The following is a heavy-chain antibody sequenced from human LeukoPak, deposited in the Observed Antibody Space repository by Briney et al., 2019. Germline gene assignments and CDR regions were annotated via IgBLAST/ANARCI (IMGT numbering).Heavy chain of an antibody. J-gene: IGHJ5*02. CDR1: GGSISSYY. CDR3: ARTKGGYDSFWFDP. Sequence: PSETLSLTCTVSGGSISSYYWSWIRQPAGKGLEWIGRIYTSGSTNYNPSLKSRVTMSVDTSKNQFSLKQSSVTAADTAVYYCARTKGGYDSFWFDPWGQGTLVTVSS. V-gene: IGHV4-4*07. CDR2: IYTSGST. D-gene: IGHD5-12*01.